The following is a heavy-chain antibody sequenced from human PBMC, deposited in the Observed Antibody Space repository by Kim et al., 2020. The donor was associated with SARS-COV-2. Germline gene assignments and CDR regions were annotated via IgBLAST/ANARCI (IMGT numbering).Heavy chain of an antibody. J-gene: IGHJ5*02. CDR3: ARGPGWFDP. Sequence: GSTNSNPSLKSRVPISVDTSKNQFSLKLSSVTAADTAVYYCARGPGWFDPWGQGTLVTVSS. V-gene: IGHV4-59*09. CDR2: GST.